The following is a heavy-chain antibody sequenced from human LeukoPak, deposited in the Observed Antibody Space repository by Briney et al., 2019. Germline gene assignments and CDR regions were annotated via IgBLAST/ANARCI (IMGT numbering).Heavy chain of an antibody. CDR1: GFAFGSYG. CDR3: AKDGSPYCGGDCYPYYFDY. Sequence: GGSLRLSCAASGFAFGSYGMHWVRQAPGKGLEWVAVISYDGSNKYYADSVKGRFTISRDNSKNTLYLQMNGLRAEDTAVYYCAKDGSPYCGGDCYPYYFDYWGQGTLVTVSS. V-gene: IGHV3-30*18. CDR2: ISYDGSNK. D-gene: IGHD2-21*02. J-gene: IGHJ4*02.